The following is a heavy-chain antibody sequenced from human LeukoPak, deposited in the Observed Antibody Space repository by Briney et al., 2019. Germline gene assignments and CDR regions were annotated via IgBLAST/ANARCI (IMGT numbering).Heavy chain of an antibody. CDR3: ALPLGGPFGI. CDR1: GGSIKSSSYY. Sequence: PSETVSLTCTVSGGSIKSSSYYWGWIRQTPVKGLEWIGTIQYGGSTFYSPSLKSRVTMSIDTSKNQFSLRLTSATAADTAMYYCALPLGGPFGIWGRGTTVTVSS. J-gene: IGHJ3*02. V-gene: IGHV4-39*07. D-gene: IGHD3-16*01. CDR2: IQYGGST.